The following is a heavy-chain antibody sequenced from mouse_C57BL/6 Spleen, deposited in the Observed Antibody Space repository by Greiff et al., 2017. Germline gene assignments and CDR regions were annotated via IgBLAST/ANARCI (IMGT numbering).Heavy chain of an antibody. D-gene: IGHD2-4*01. J-gene: IGHJ2*01. Sequence: EVQLVESGGGLVKPGGSLKLSCAASGFTFSDYGMHWVRQAPEKGLEWVAYISSGSSTIYYADTVKGRFTISRDNAKNTLFLQMTSLRSEDTAMYYCARRDDYDRGGVDYWGQGTTLTVSS. V-gene: IGHV5-17*01. CDR2: ISSGSSTI. CDR1: GFTFSDYG. CDR3: ARRDDYDRGGVDY.